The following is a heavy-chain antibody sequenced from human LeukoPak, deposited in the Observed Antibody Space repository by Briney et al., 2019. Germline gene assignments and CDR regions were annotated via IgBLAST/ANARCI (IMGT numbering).Heavy chain of an antibody. V-gene: IGHV1-46*01. CDR2: INPSGGST. D-gene: IGHD6-19*01. CDR3: ARGNPGIVVAGTIDY. J-gene: IGHJ4*02. Sequence: ASVKVSCKASGYTFTSYYMHWVRQAPGQGLEWMGIINPSGGSTSYAQKFQGRVTMTRDTSTSTVYMELSSLRSEDTAVYYCARGNPGIVVAGTIDYWGQGTLVTVSS. CDR1: GYTFTSYY.